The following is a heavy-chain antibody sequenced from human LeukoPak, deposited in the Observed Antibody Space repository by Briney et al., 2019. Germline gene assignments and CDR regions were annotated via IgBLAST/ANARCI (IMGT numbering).Heavy chain of an antibody. Sequence: ASVKVSCKVFGYTLSKLSIHWVRQAPGKGLEWMGGFDPEDGETIYAQKFQGRVTMTEDTSTDTAYMELSSLRSEDTAVYYCATLFRFPELWELPHDAFDIWGQGTMVTVSS. D-gene: IGHD1-26*01. CDR1: GYTLSKLS. CDR3: ATLFRFPELWELPHDAFDI. J-gene: IGHJ3*02. CDR2: FDPEDGET. V-gene: IGHV1-24*01.